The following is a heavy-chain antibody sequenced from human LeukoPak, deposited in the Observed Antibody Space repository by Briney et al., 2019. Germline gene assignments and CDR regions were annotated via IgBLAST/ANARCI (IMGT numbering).Heavy chain of an antibody. CDR1: GGSFSGYY. CDR3: ARVRDDYVWGSYRFGFDY. J-gene: IGHJ4*02. CDR2: INHSGST. V-gene: IGHV4-34*01. D-gene: IGHD3-16*02. Sequence: SETLSHTCAVYGGSFSGYYWSWIRQPPGKGLEWIGEINHSGSTNYNPSLKSRVTISVDTSKNQFSLKLSSVTAADTAVYYCARVRDDYVWGSYRFGFDYWGQGTLVTVSS.